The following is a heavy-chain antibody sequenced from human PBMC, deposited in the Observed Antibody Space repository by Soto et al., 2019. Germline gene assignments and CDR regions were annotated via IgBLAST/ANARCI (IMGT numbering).Heavy chain of an antibody. J-gene: IGHJ4*01. CDR1: GFTFDTYT. Sequence: EVQLMESGGALVQPGGSLRLSCAASGFTFDTYTMTWVRQAPGKGPEWVSSIYGNGRTTFYADSVRGRFTISKDFSRATLYLQMNGLRVEDTATYYCAKDRHPDGLWPFDHWGRGTLVTVSS. D-gene: IGHD2-8*01. V-gene: IGHV3-23*01. CDR3: AKDRHPDGLWPFDH. CDR2: IYGNGRTT.